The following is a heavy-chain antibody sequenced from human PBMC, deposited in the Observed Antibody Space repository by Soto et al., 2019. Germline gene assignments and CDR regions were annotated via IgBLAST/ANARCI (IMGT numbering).Heavy chain of an antibody. D-gene: IGHD6-13*01. V-gene: IGHV3-21*01. CDR1: GFTFSSYS. CDR2: ISSSSSYI. CDR3: ARAQEGIAAAGTIFDWYFDL. Sequence: EVQLVESGGGLVKPGGSLRLSCAASGFTFSSYSMNWVRQAPGKGLEWVSSISSSSSYIYYADSVKGRFTISRDNAKNSLYLQMNSLRAEDTAVYYCARAQEGIAAAGTIFDWYFDLWGRGTLVTVSS. J-gene: IGHJ2*01.